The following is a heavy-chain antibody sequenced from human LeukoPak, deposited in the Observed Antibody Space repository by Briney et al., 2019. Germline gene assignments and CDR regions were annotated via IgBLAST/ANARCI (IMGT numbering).Heavy chain of an antibody. CDR2: VRFDGSNK. V-gene: IGHV3-30*02. J-gene: IGHJ3*02. Sequence: PGGSLRLSCAASGFTFSSYGLHWVRQAPGKGLEWVTFVRFDGSNKYYADSVKGRFTISRDNSKNTLYLQMNSLRAEDTAVYYCARGGESEDGAFDIWGQGTMVTVSS. CDR3: ARGGESEDGAFDI. CDR1: GFTFSSYG. D-gene: IGHD5-24*01.